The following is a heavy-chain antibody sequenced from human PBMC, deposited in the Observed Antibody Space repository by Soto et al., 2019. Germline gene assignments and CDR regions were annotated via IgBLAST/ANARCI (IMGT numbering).Heavy chain of an antibody. J-gene: IGHJ6*02. CDR1: GGTFSSYA. Sequence: GASVKVSCKASGGTFSSYAISWVRQAPGQGLEWMGGIIPIFGTANYAQKFQGRVTITADESTSTAYMELSSLRSEDTAAYYCARRDGSGSYPLYYYGMDVWGQGTTVTVSS. CDR2: IIPIFGTA. V-gene: IGHV1-69*13. CDR3: ARRDGSGSYPLYYYGMDV. D-gene: IGHD3-10*01.